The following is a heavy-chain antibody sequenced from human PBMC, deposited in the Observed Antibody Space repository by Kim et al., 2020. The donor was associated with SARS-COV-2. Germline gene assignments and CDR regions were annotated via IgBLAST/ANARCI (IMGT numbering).Heavy chain of an antibody. Sequence: SETLSLTCAVSGDSISTNNWWSWVRQPPGKGLEWIGEISHSGTTNYNPSLNSRVTMSVDKSKNQFSLNLSSVTAADTAVYYCAREYCTNAVCPQDYWGRGTLVTVSS. CDR2: ISHSGTT. CDR1: GDSISTNNW. V-gene: IGHV4-4*02. D-gene: IGHD2-8*01. CDR3: AREYCTNAVCPQDY. J-gene: IGHJ4*02.